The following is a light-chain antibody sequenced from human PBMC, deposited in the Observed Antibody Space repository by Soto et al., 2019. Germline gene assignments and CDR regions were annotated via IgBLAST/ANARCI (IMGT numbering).Light chain of an antibody. CDR1: SSNIGSNT. V-gene: IGLV1-44*01. CDR3: AAWGDSLNGYV. CDR2: SNN. Sequence: QSVLTQPPSASGTPGQRVTISCSGSSSNIGSNTVNWYHQLPGTAPKLLIYSNNQRPSGVPDRFSGSKSGTSASLAISGLQSEDEADYYCAAWGDSLNGYVFGTGTKVSVL. J-gene: IGLJ1*01.